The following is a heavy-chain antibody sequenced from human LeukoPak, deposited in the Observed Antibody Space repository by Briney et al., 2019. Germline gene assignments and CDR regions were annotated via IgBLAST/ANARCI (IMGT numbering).Heavy chain of an antibody. D-gene: IGHD3-22*01. V-gene: IGHV3-11*04. Sequence: GGSLRLSCAASGFTFSDYYMSWIRQAPGRGLEWVSYISNSGNTIYYADSVKGRFTISRDNAKNSLYLQMNSLRAEDTAVYYCSAGEGYYDSSDYYSAWAFNVWGQGTMVTVSS. CDR3: SAGEGYYDSSDYYSAWAFNV. J-gene: IGHJ3*01. CDR1: GFTFSDYY. CDR2: ISNSGNTI.